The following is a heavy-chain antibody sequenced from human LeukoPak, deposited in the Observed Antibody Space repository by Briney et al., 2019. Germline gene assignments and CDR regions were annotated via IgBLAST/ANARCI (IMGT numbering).Heavy chain of an antibody. CDR2: INPNSGGT. Sequence: ASVKVSCKASGYTFTGYYMHWVRQAPGQGLEWMGWINPNSGGTKYAQKFQGRVTLTRDTSVSTAYMDLTSLGSDDTAVYYCARDSAEGTAMVRGVNRFDYWGQGTLVTVSS. J-gene: IGHJ4*02. V-gene: IGHV1-2*02. D-gene: IGHD3-10*01. CDR3: ARDSAEGTAMVRGVNRFDY. CDR1: GYTFTGYY.